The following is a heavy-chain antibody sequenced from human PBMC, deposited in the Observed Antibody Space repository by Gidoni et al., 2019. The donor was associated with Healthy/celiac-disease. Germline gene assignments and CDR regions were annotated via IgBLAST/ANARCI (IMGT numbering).Heavy chain of an antibody. Sequence: EVQLLASGGGLVKPGGSLSHSCADSGFTFSSYAMSWVRQAPGKGLEWVSAISGSGGSTYYADSVKGRFTISRDNSKNTLYLQMNSLRAEDTAVYYCAKFSPRGGYVEWGQGTLVTVSS. J-gene: IGHJ4*02. D-gene: IGHD5-12*01. CDR1: GFTFSSYA. CDR3: AKFSPRGGYVE. V-gene: IGHV3-23*01. CDR2: ISGSGGST.